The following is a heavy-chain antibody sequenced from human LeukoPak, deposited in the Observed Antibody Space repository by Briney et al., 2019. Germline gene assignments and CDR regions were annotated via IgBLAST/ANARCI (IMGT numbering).Heavy chain of an antibody. V-gene: IGHV3-7*01. J-gene: IGHJ4*02. Sequence: PGGSLRLSCAASRTTFIHYWMSWVRQAPGKGLEWVANINQDGSEKYYVDSVKGRFIISRDNAENSVYLHMNSLRAEDTAVYYCGKHDSSSDYWGQGTLVTVSS. CDR2: INQDGSEK. D-gene: IGHD3-22*01. CDR3: GKHDSSSDY. CDR1: RTTFIHYW.